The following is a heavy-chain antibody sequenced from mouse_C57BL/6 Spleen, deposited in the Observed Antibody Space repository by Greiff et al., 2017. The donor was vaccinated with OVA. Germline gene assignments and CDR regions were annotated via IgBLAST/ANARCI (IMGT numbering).Heavy chain of an antibody. D-gene: IGHD2-12*01. V-gene: IGHV14-3*01. Sequence: EVQLQQSVAELVRPGASVKLSCTASGFTIKNTYMHWVKQRPEQGLEWIGRIDPANGNTKYAPKFQGKATITADTASNTAYLQLSSLTSEDTAIYYCARDPYRYFDVWGTGTTVTVSS. CDR3: ARDPYRYFDV. CDR2: IDPANGNT. J-gene: IGHJ1*03. CDR1: GFTIKNTY.